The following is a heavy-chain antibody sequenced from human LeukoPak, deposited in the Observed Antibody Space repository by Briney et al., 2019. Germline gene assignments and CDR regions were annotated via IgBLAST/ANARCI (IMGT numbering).Heavy chain of an antibody. V-gene: IGHV4-34*01. Sequence: SETLSLTCAVSGGSLSPHYWSWIRRPLGKGREWIGEINNRGTTNYSPSLRGRATISVDTSKNQFSLRLTSVTAADTATYYCARVPLWWLTPFDFWGQGTLATVSS. D-gene: IGHD5-12*01. CDR1: GGSLSPHY. J-gene: IGHJ4*02. CDR2: INNRGTT. CDR3: ARVPLWWLTPFDF.